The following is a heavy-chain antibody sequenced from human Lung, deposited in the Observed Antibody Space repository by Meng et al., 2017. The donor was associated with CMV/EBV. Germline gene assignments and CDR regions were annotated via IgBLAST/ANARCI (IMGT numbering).Heavy chain of an antibody. J-gene: IGHJ4*02. CDR2: LYYSGST. Sequence: SXTLSLXCTVSGVSISSTYYYWVGIRQPPGRGLEWIGSLYYSGSTYYNPSLKSRVTVSVDTSKNQFSLKLTSVTAADTAIYYCARHHTYYFASGPNYYFDYWGQGTLVTVSS. V-gene: IGHV4-39*01. CDR1: GVSISSTYYY. D-gene: IGHD3-10*01. CDR3: ARHHTYYFASGPNYYFDY.